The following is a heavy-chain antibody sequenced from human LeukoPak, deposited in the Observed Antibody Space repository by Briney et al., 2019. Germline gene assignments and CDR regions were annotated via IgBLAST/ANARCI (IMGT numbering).Heavy chain of an antibody. CDR2: IYSNGGT. D-gene: IGHD1-7*01. V-gene: IGHV4-39*01. Sequence: SETLSLTCTASGGSISSSTFYWGWIRQAPGKGLEWIGSIYSNGGTYYNPSLKSRVTISVDTSKNQFSLRLSSVTAADTAVYYCASQDLRELDYWGQGTLVTVSS. CDR3: ASQDLRELDY. J-gene: IGHJ4*02. CDR1: GGSISSSTFY.